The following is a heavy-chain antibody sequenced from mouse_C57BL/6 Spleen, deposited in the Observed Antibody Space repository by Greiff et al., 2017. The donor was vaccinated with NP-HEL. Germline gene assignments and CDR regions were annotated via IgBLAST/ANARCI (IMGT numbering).Heavy chain of an antibody. V-gene: IGHV14-4*01. J-gene: IGHJ4*01. Sequence: EVQLQQSGAELVRPGASVKLSCTASGFNIKDDYMHWVKQRPEQGLEWIGWIDPENGDTEYASKFQGKATLTADTSSNTAYLQLSSLTFEATAVYYCTTTFPFITTVVAGYYYAMDYWGQGTSVTVSS. D-gene: IGHD1-1*01. CDR1: GFNIKDDY. CDR2: IDPENGDT. CDR3: TTTFPFITTVVAGYYYAMDY.